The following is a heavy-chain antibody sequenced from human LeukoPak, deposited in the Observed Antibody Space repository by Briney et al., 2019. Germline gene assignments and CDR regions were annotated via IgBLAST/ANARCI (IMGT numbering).Heavy chain of an antibody. D-gene: IGHD6-25*01. J-gene: IGHJ6*02. V-gene: IGHV3-64D*06. Sequence: SGGSLRLSCAASGFTFSSNWMHWVCQAPGKGLEYVSAISSNGGSTYYADSVKGRFTISRDNSKNTLYLQMSSLRAEDTAVYYCVKDPAKPDYYYYGMDVWGQGTTVTVSS. CDR1: GFTFSSNW. CDR3: VKDPAKPDYYYYGMDV. CDR2: ISSNGGST.